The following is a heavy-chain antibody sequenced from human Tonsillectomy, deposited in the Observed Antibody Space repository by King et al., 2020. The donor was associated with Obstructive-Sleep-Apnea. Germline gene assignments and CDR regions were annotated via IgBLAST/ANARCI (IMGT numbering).Heavy chain of an antibody. CDR1: GYTFTSYD. CDR3: ARRLGYSCDF. D-gene: IGHD5-18*01. V-gene: IGHV1-8*01. CDR2: MNPNSGNT. J-gene: IGHJ4*02. Sequence: QEQLVQSGAEVKKPGASVKVSCKASGYTFTSYDINWVRQATGQGLEWMGWMNPNSGNTDYAQKFQGRVNMTRNTSISTAYMEVSSLRSDDTAVYFCARRLGYSCDFWGQGTLVTVSS.